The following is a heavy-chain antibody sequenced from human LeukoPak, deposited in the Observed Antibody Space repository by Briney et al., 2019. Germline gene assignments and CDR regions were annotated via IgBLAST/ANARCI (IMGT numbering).Heavy chain of an antibody. CDR1: GFTFSDYS. V-gene: IGHV3-21*01. CDR2: ISSSSDYI. CDR3: ARSRSVSNYKGMDV. D-gene: IGHD5/OR15-5a*01. J-gene: IGHJ6*02. Sequence: GGSLRLSCPASGFTFSDYSMSWVRQATGKGLEWVSSISSSSDYIYYADSVKGRFTISRDNARNSLYLQMSSLRAEDTAVYYCARSRSVSNYKGMDVWGQGTTVTVSS.